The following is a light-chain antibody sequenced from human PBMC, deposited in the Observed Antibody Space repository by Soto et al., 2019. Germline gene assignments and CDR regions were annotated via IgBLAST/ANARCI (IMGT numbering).Light chain of an antibody. J-gene: IGLJ1*01. CDR1: SSDVGGYNY. Sequence: LTQPASVSGSPGQSITISCTGTSSDVGGYNYVSWYQHHPDKAPKLMIYDVSDRPSGVSNRFSGSKSANTASLTTSGFQGEDKADYYCSSYTSSGTRVFGTGTKVTVL. V-gene: IGLV2-14*03. CDR3: SSYTSSGTRV. CDR2: DVS.